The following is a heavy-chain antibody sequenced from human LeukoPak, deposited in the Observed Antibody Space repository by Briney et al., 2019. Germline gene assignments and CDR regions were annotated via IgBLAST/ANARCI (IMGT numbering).Heavy chain of an antibody. J-gene: IGHJ4*02. CDR2: IYYSGST. V-gene: IGHV4-31*03. Sequence: SQTLSLTCTISGRSISSGGYYWSWIRQPPGKGLEWFGYIYYSGSTYYTPSLKSRVTISVDTSKNQFSLKLSSVTAADTAVYYCARGDPREVRYFDWLFDYWGQGTLVTVSS. CDR3: ARGDPREVRYFDWLFDY. D-gene: IGHD3-9*01. CDR1: GRSISSGGYY.